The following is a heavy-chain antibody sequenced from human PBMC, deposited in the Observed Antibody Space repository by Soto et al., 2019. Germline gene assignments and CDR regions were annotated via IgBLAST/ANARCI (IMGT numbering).Heavy chain of an antibody. J-gene: IGHJ6*02. CDR3: ARLAPRYRIRDYNYYPLDF. V-gene: IGHV4-59*02. Sequence: SETLSLTCTVSGGSVSNYYWTWIRQPPGKXLEWISYINYSGNTDHSPSLKSRVTISLDTSKNQFSLRLISVTAADTAVYYCARLAPRYRIRDYNYYPLDFWGQGSTVTVSS. CDR1: GGSVSNYY. D-gene: IGHD3-16*02. CDR2: INYSGNT.